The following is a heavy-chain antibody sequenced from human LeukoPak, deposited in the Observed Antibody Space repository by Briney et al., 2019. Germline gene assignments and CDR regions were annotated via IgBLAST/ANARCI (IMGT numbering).Heavy chain of an antibody. CDR2: INHSGST. Sequence: PSETLSLTCAVYGGSFSGYYWSWIRQPPGKGLEWIGEINHSGSTNYNPSLKSRVTISVDTSKNQFSLKLSSVTAADTAVYYCAGSGWYPLYYFDYWGQGTLVTVSS. V-gene: IGHV4-34*01. D-gene: IGHD6-19*01. J-gene: IGHJ4*02. CDR3: AGSGWYPLYYFDY. CDR1: GGSFSGYY.